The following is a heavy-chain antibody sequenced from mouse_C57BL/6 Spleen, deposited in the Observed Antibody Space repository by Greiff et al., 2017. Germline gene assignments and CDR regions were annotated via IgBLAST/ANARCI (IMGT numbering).Heavy chain of an antibody. CDR3: ARSTTVVRGYFDV. J-gene: IGHJ1*03. Sequence: QVQLQQPGPELVKPGASVKLSCKASGYTFTSYWMHWVKQRPGQGLEWIGNINPSNGGTNYNEKFKSKATLTVDKSSSTAYMQLSSLTSEDSAVYYCARSTTVVRGYFDVWGTGTTVTVSS. V-gene: IGHV1-53*01. CDR2: INPSNGGT. D-gene: IGHD1-1*01. CDR1: GYTFTSYW.